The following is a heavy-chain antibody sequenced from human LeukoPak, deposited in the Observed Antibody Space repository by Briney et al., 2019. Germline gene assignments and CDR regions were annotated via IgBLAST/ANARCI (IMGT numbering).Heavy chain of an antibody. CDR1: GCNFNSLD. D-gene: IGHD7-27*01. Sequence: GASVKVSCKASGCNFNSLDINWVRQAPGQGLEWMGWMSPNNDDTGYAQKFQGRVTFTRNTAISTVYMELSSLRSEDTAVYYCARGVDAGVDYWGQGTLVTVSS. CDR2: MSPNNDDT. CDR3: ARGVDAGVDY. J-gene: IGHJ4*02. V-gene: IGHV1-8*03.